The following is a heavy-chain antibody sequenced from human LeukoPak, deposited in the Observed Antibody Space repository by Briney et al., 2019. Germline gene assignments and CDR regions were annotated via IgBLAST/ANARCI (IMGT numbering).Heavy chain of an antibody. D-gene: IGHD3-22*01. CDR1: GGSFSGYY. CDR2: INHSGST. Sequence: SSETLSLTCAVYGGSFSGYYWTYIRRPPGKGLEWIGEINHSGSTNYNPSLKSRVTISVDTSKNQFSLKLSSVTAADTAVYYCARSHYYDSSGSHNNWFDPWGQGTLVTVSS. CDR3: ARSHYYDSSGSHNNWFDP. V-gene: IGHV4-34*01. J-gene: IGHJ5*02.